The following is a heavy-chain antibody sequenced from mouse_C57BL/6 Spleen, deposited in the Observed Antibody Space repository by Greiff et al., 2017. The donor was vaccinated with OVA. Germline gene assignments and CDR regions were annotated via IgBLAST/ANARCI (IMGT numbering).Heavy chain of an antibody. CDR3: ARRYFLPWMDY. CDR2: INPGSGGT. J-gene: IGHJ4*01. CDR1: GYAFTNYL. V-gene: IGHV1-54*01. Sequence: VQLQESGAELVRPGTSVKVSCKASGYAFTNYLIEWVKQRPGPGLEWIGVINPGSGGTNYNEKFKGKATLTADKSSSTAYMQLSSLTSEDSAVYFCARRYFLPWMDYWGQGTSVTVSS. D-gene: IGHD2-10*01.